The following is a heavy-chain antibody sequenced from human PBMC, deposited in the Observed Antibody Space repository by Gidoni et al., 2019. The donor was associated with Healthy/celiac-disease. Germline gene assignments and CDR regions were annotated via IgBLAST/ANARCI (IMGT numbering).Heavy chain of an antibody. V-gene: IGHV3-74*01. J-gene: IGHJ6*02. CDR3: AREGPYSSGWLVDYYYYGMDV. D-gene: IGHD6-19*01. CDR2: INSDGSST. Sequence: EVQLVESGGGLVQPGGSLRLSCAASGFTFRSYWTHWVGQAPGKGLVWVSRINSDGSSTSYADSVKGRFTISRDNAKNTLYLQMNSLRAEDTAVYYCAREGPYSSGWLVDYYYYGMDVWGQGTTVTVSS. CDR1: GFTFRSYW.